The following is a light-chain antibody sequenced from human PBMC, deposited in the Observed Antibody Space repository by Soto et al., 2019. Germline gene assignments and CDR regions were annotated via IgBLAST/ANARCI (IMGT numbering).Light chain of an antibody. J-gene: IGKJ2*01. V-gene: IGKV3-15*01. CDR3: QQYNNWPYT. CDR1: QRVSTN. CDR2: AAS. Sequence: IVMTQSPATLPVSPGERATLSCRATQRVSTNLAWYQQKPGQAPRLLIYAASSRATGVPAGFSGSGSGTEFTLTISSLQSEDFALYYCQQYNNWPYTFGQGTRLEVK.